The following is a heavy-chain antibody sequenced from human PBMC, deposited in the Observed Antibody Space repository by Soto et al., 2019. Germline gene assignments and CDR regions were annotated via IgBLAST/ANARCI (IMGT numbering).Heavy chain of an antibody. J-gene: IGHJ4*02. V-gene: IGHV3-74*01. CDR2: INSDGSST. Sequence: PGGSLRLSCAASGFTFSSHWMHWVRQAPGKGLVWVSRINSDGSSTSYADSVKGRFTISRDNAKNTLYLQMNSLRAEDTAVYYCARVALSYSYGWPYGYSGQGTLVTVSS. CDR3: ARVALSYSYGWPYGY. CDR1: GFTFSSHW. D-gene: IGHD6-19*01.